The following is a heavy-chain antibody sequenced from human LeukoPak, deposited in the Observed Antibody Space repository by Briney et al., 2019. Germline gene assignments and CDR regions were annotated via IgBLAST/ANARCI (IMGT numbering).Heavy chain of an antibody. V-gene: IGHV1-8*01. J-gene: IGHJ4*02. CDR3: ASWSSWSTSRGSFDY. Sequence: ASVKVSCKTSGYTFTSYDINWVRQATGHGLEWMGWMNPNSGNSGYAQKFQGRVTMTRNTSISTAYMELSSLRSEDTAVYYCASWSSWSTSRGSFDYWGQGTLVTVSS. D-gene: IGHD2-2*01. CDR1: GYTFTSYD. CDR2: MNPNSGNS.